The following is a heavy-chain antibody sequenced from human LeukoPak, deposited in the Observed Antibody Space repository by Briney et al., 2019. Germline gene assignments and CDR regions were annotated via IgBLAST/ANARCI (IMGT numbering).Heavy chain of an antibody. D-gene: IGHD3-3*01. J-gene: IGHJ4*02. CDR1: GGSISSYY. V-gene: IGHV4-59*01. CDR2: IYYSGST. Sequence: SETLSLTCTVSGGSISSYYWSWIRQPPGRGLEWIGYIYYSGSTNYNPSLKSRVTISVDTSKNQFSLKLSSVTAADTAVYYCARADFWSGYPSDYWGQGTLVTVSS. CDR3: ARADFWSGYPSDY.